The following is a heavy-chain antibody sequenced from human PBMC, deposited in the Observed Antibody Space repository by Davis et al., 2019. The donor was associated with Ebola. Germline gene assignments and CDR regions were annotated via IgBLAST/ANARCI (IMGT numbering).Heavy chain of an antibody. V-gene: IGHV3-30*04. D-gene: IGHD3-16*01. CDR3: VRDYNDGIGRFDY. Sequence: GESLKISCAVSGITFSRYAMHCVRQAPGKGLEWVTDIAYDGRYESYAESVKGRFTISRDNSKSTLYLQMNSLRLEDTAVYYCVRDYNDGIGRFDYWGQGTLVTVSS. J-gene: IGHJ4*02. CDR2: IAYDGRYE. CDR1: GITFSRYA.